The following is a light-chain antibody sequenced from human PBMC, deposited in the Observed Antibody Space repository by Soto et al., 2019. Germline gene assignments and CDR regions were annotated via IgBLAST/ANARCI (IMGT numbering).Light chain of an antibody. Sequence: QAVLTQPPSVSGAPGQRVTISCTGSSSNTGAGYDVHWYQQLPGMAPKLLVFGNNERPSGVPDRFSGSKSGASASLAISGLQTDDEADYYCQSYDTSLNGLVFGGGTKLTVL. CDR2: GNN. V-gene: IGLV1-40*01. CDR1: SSNTGAGYD. J-gene: IGLJ3*02. CDR3: QSYDTSLNGLV.